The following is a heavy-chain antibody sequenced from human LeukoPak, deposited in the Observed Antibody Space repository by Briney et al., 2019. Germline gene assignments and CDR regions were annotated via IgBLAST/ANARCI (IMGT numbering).Heavy chain of an antibody. D-gene: IGHD2-15*01. Sequence: SGVTTYYADSVKGRFTISRDKSKNTLYLQMNSLRAEDTAVFYCAKGSSLYCSGGSCYLDPWGQGTLVTVSS. CDR2: SGVTT. CDR3: AKGSSLYCSGGSCYLDP. J-gene: IGHJ5*02. V-gene: IGHV3-23*01.